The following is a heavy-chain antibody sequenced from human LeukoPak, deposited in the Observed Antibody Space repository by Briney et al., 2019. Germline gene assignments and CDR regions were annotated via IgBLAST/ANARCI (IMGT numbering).Heavy chain of an antibody. V-gene: IGHV3-23*01. CDR2: ISGSGGST. D-gene: IGHD3-9*01. CDR1: DFSFITYA. J-gene: IGHJ4*02. Sequence: PGGSLRLSCAASDFSFITYAMSWVRQAPGKGLEWVSAISGSGGSTYYADSVKGRFTISRDNSKNTLYLQMNSLRAEDTAVYYCAKDCFSYYDILTGNYTLYYFDYWGQGTLVTVSS. CDR3: AKDCFSYYDILTGNYTLYYFDY.